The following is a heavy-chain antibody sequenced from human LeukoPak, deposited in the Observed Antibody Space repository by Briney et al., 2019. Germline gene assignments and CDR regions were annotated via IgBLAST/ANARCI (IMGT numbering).Heavy chain of an antibody. J-gene: IGHJ4*02. D-gene: IGHD6-13*01. CDR3: ARQQGLQNLNFDY. V-gene: IGHV1-46*01. CDR1: GYTFTSYY. CDR2: IDPSAGST. Sequence: ASVKVSCKASGYTFTSYYMHWVRQAPGQGLEWMGVIDPSAGSTTYAQKFQGRVTMTRDTSTSTVYMELSSLLSDDTAVYYCARQQGLQNLNFDYWGQGTLVPVSS.